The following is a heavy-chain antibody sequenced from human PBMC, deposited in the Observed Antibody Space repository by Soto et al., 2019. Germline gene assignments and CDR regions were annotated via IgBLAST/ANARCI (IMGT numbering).Heavy chain of an antibody. CDR1: GGSIRTPDW. CDR2: IYHSGAP. Sequence: PSETLSLTCSVSGGSIRTPDWWSWVRQTPEKGLEWIGEIYHSGAPNYNPSLKSRVSMSVDKSNNQFSLKMYSVTDADTAVYYCTRVTSVLWSEGEYVRSWFDPRGQGTPVTVPS. J-gene: IGHJ5*02. V-gene: IGHV4-4*02. CDR3: TRVTSVLWSEGEYVRSWFDP. D-gene: IGHD3-16*01.